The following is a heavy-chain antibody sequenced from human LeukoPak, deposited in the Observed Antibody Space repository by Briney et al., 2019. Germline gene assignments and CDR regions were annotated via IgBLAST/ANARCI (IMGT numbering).Heavy chain of an antibody. J-gene: IGHJ4*02. CDR2: ISSSSSTI. D-gene: IGHD5-12*01. CDR1: GFTFSSYS. Sequence: GGSLRLSCAASGFTFSSYSMNWVRQAPGKGLEWVSYISSSSSTIYYADSVKGRFTISRDNAKNSLYLQMNSLRAEDTAVYYCARDGGGSGSDPYYFDYWGQGTLVTVSS. CDR3: ARDGGGSGSDPYYFDY. V-gene: IGHV3-48*04.